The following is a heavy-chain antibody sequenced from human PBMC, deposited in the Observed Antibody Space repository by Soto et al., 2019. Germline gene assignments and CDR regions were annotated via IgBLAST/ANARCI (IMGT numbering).Heavy chain of an antibody. CDR2: IYYSGST. V-gene: IGHV4-30-4*01. D-gene: IGHD6-13*01. Sequence: PSETLSLTCTVSGGSISSGDYYWSWIRQPPGKGLEWIGYIYYSGSTYYNPSLKSRVTISVDTSKNQFSLKLSSVTAADTAVYYCARRNGYSSSQAPRIPDYYYYYGMDVWGQGTTVTVSS. CDR3: ARRNGYSSSQAPRIPDYYYYYGMDV. CDR1: GGSISSGDYY. J-gene: IGHJ6*02.